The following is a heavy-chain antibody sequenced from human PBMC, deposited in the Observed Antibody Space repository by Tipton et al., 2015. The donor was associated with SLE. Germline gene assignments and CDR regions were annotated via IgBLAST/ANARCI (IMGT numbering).Heavy chain of an antibody. CDR2: ISGSGGST. J-gene: IGHJ4*02. CDR1: GFTFSSYA. D-gene: IGHD3-9*01. Sequence: SLRLSCAASGFTFSSYAMSWVRQAPGKGLEWVSAISGSGGSTYYADSVKGRFTISRDNAKNSLYLQMNILRAEDTALYYCARSVRYFDWLPFDYWGQGTLVTVSS. V-gene: IGHV3-23*01. CDR3: ARSVRYFDWLPFDY.